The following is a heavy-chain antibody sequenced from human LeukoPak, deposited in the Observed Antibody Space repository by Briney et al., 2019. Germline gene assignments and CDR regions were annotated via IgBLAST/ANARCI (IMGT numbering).Heavy chain of an antibody. V-gene: IGHV3-23*01. CDR2: IGAKVPDT. J-gene: IGHJ3*02. CDR1: GYTFGACA. CDR3: VREGPRGLAFDI. Sequence: GGSLRLSCVTSGYTFGACAMSWVRQAPGEGLQWVSSIGAKVPDTNYADSVKGRFTISRDNSKNTLYLQMNGLRVEDTAVYYCVREGPRGLAFDIWGQGTMVTVSS. D-gene: IGHD3/OR15-3a*01.